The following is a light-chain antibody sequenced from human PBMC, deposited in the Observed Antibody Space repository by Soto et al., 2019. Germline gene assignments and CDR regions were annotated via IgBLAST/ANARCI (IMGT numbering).Light chain of an antibody. CDR2: EES. V-gene: IGKV1-5*01. CDR3: QQVKTYPRT. J-gene: IGKJ4*01. Sequence: DIQMTQSPSTLSASVGDRVTITFRASQSITDWVSCYHHKLLKPPKLLIYEESTLHSGVPSRFSGRKSGTQFTLTIDSLQPEDFATYYCQQVKTYPRTFGGGTKVDIK. CDR1: QSITDW.